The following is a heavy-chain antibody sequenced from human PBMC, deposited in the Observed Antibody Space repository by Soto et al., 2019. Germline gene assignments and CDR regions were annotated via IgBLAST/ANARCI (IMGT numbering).Heavy chain of an antibody. Sequence: SETLSLTCTVSGGSVNSDNFYWSWIRQPPGKGLEWIGYVFHIGNTNYSPSLKSRVTMSIDTSRNQFSLRLSSVTAADTAVYFCERHHIAVTAEFFDPWGRGNMVTVSS. D-gene: IGHD2-15*01. CDR2: VFHIGNT. V-gene: IGHV4-61*01. J-gene: IGHJ5*02. CDR3: ERHHIAVTAEFFDP. CDR1: GGSVNSDNFY.